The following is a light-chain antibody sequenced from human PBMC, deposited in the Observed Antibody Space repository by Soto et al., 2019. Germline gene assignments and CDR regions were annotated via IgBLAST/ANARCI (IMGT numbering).Light chain of an antibody. J-gene: IGKJ1*01. CDR3: QQYSTYTPRT. Sequence: DIKVTQSPSTLSASVGDRVSITCGASQSVSTWLAWYQQRPGKAPKLLIYKASNLESGVPSRFTGSGSGTEFTLTISSLQPDDFATYYCQQYSTYTPRTFGQGTKVDI. V-gene: IGKV1-5*03. CDR2: KAS. CDR1: QSVSTW.